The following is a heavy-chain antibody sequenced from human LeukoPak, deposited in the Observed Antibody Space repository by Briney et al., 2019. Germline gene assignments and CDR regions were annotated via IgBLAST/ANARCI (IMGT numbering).Heavy chain of an antibody. CDR1: GYTFTGYY. Sequence: APVKVSCKASGYTFTGYYMHWVRQAPGQGLEWMGWINPNSGGTNYAQKFQGRVTMTRDTSISTAYMELSRLRSDDTAVYYCARVGSGYYGSGSYLVWGQGTLVTVSS. CDR2: INPNSGGT. D-gene: IGHD3-10*01. CDR3: ARVGSGYYGSGSYLV. J-gene: IGHJ4*02. V-gene: IGHV1-2*02.